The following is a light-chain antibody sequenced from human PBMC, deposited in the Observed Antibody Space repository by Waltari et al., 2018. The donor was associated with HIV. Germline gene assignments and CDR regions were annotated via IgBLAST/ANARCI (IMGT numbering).Light chain of an antibody. CDR1: SADFGPPRY. J-gene: IGLJ3*02. CDR3: SSYVNTATLV. CDR2: DED. Sequence: QSGLIQPASVSGSLGQSITISRIPSSADFGPPRYVPLFRNPPHTAPQLVIVDEDLRPSGVPFRFSGSKSGNTASLTISGLHVDDEDDYYCSSYVNTATLVFGGGTKVTVL. V-gene: IGLV2-14*01.